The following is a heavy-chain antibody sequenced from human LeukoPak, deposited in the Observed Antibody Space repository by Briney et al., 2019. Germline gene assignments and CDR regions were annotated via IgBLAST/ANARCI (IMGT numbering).Heavy chain of an antibody. J-gene: IGHJ4*02. CDR1: GFTFSTYA. Sequence: GGSLRLSCAAPGFTFSTYAMSWVRQAPGKGLEWVSAIGNSGSSTYYADSVKGRFSISRDNFKNTLYLQMNSLRAEDTAVYYCGGYSSGWYDYWGQGTLVTVSS. CDR2: IGNSGSST. D-gene: IGHD6-19*01. V-gene: IGHV3-23*01. CDR3: GGYSSGWYDY.